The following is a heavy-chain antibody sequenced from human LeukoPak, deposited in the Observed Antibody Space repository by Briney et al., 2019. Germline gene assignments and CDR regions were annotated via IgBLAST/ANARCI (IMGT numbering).Heavy chain of an antibody. Sequence: GGSLRLSCAASGFTFSGYWMSWVRRAPGKGLEWVANTKKDGSEKYYVDSVKGRFTISRDNAERSLHLQMDSLRAEDMAVYYCARIRDNVFDYWGQGTLVTVSS. D-gene: IGHD1-1*01. V-gene: IGHV3-7*05. J-gene: IGHJ4*02. CDR3: ARIRDNVFDY. CDR1: GFTFSGYW. CDR2: TKKDGSEK.